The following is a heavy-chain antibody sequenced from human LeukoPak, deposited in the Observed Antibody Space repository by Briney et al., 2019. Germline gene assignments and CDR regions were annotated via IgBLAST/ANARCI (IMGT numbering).Heavy chain of an antibody. CDR1: GGTFSSYA. J-gene: IGHJ4*02. CDR3: ARVSPPGGDYVDH. V-gene: IGHV1-69*13. D-gene: IGHD2/OR15-2a*01. CDR2: IIPIFGTA. Sequence: SVKVSCKASGGTFSSYAISWVRQAPGQGLEWMGGIIPIFGTANYAQKFQGKVTITADESTSTAYMGLSRLRSGDTAVYYCARVSPPGGDYVDHWGQGTLVTVSS.